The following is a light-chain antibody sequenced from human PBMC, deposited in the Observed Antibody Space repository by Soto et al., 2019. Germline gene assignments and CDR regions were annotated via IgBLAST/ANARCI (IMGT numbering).Light chain of an antibody. Sequence: EIVLTQSPGTLSLSPGERATLSCRASQSVSSNLAWYQQKPGQAPRLLIYGASNRATGIPDRVSGSGSGTDFTLTISRLEPEDFAVYYCQQYGSSPTTFGQGTKVAIK. CDR3: QQYGSSPTT. J-gene: IGKJ1*01. V-gene: IGKV3-20*01. CDR1: QSVSSN. CDR2: GAS.